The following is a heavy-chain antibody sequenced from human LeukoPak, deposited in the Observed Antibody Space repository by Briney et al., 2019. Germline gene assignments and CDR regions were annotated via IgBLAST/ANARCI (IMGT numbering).Heavy chain of an antibody. Sequence: SETLSLTCTVSGGSISSYYWSWIRQPPGKGLEWIGYIYYSGSTNYNPSLKSRVTISVDTSKNQFSLKLCSVTAADTAVYYCARRAYRDAFDIWGQGTMVTVSS. CDR2: IYYSGST. CDR3: ARRAYRDAFDI. J-gene: IGHJ3*02. V-gene: IGHV4-59*01. CDR1: GGSISSYY.